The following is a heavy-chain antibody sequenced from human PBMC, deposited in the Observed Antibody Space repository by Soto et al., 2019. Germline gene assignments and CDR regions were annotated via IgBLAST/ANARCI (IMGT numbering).Heavy chain of an antibody. Sequence: QVQLVQSGAEVKKPGASVKVSCKASGYTFTSYDINWVRQATGQGLEWMGWMNPNSGNTGYAQKFQGRVTMARTTSISTSFMELSSLRSEDTAVYYCARGHYDFWSGYYAGMGPNWFYPWGQGTLVTVSS. J-gene: IGHJ5*02. V-gene: IGHV1-8*01. CDR3: ARGHYDFWSGYYAGMGPNWFYP. CDR1: GYTFTSYD. CDR2: MNPNSGNT. D-gene: IGHD3-3*01.